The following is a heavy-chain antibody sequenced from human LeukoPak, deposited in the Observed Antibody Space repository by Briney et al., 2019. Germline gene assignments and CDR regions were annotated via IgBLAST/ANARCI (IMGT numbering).Heavy chain of an antibody. CDR2: IYYSGRT. Sequence: PSETLSLTCTVSAGSISSYFWSWIRQPPGKVLEWIGYIYYSGRTNYNPSLKSRVTISVDTSKNQFSLKLSSVTAADTAVYYCARKQAANTYNHFDYWGQGTLVTVSS. J-gene: IGHJ4*02. D-gene: IGHD3-16*01. CDR1: AGSISSYF. V-gene: IGHV4-59*08. CDR3: ARKQAANTYNHFDY.